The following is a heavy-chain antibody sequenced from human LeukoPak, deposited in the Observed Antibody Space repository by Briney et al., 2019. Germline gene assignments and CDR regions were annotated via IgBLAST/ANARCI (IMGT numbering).Heavy chain of an antibody. D-gene: IGHD5-18*01. CDR3: ARDINKLWKGGSYYYGMDV. V-gene: IGHV4-31*03. Sequence: KTSETLSLTCTVSGGSISSGGYYWSWIRQHPGKGLEWIGYIYYSGSTYYNPSLKSRVTISVDTSKNQFSLKLSSVTAADTAVYYCARDINKLWKGGSYYYGMDVWGKGTTVTVSS. J-gene: IGHJ6*04. CDR1: GGSISSGGYY. CDR2: IYYSGST.